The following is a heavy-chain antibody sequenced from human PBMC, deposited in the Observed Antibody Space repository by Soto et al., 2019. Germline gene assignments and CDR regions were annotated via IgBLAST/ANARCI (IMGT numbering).Heavy chain of an antibody. V-gene: IGHV1-18*01. J-gene: IGHJ4*02. D-gene: IGHD3-16*01. CDR1: GYTFSNYA. Sequence: AAVKVSCKDSGYTFSNYAFSWVRQAPGQGLEWMGWISAYNAITFYAQKFQGRVTVTRDTSTSTVYVELSSLRSEDTAVYYCALAPFGSRTSDSDYWGQGTLVTVSS. CDR2: ISAYNAIT. CDR3: ALAPFGSRTSDSDY.